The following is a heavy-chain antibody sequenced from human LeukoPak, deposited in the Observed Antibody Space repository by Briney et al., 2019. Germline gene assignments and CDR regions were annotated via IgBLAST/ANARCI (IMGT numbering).Heavy chain of an antibody. CDR2: ISSSSSYI. D-gene: IGHD6-19*01. Sequence: PGGSLRLSCAASGFTFSSYSMNWVRQAPGKGLEWVSSISSSSSYIYYADSVKGRFTISRDNAKNSLYLQMNSLRAEDTAVYYCARAFGIAVAGDYFDYWGQGTLVTVS. V-gene: IGHV3-21*01. CDR3: ARAFGIAVAGDYFDY. J-gene: IGHJ4*02. CDR1: GFTFSSYS.